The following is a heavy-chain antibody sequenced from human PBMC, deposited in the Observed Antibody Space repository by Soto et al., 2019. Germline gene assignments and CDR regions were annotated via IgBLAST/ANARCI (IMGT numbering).Heavy chain of an antibody. Sequence: ASETLSLTCTVSGGSISSYYWNWIRQPPGKGLEWIGYIHDSGITDYNPSLKSRVTMSVDTSKNQFSLKLSSVTAADTAVYYCARDKWLAPFDYWGQGTLVTVSS. D-gene: IGHD6-19*01. J-gene: IGHJ4*02. V-gene: IGHV4-59*12. CDR1: GGSISSYY. CDR3: ARDKWLAPFDY. CDR2: IHDSGIT.